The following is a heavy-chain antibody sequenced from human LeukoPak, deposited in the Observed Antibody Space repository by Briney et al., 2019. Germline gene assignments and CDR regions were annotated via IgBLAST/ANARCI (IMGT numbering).Heavy chain of an antibody. J-gene: IGHJ4*02. CDR2: ISGSGSST. D-gene: IGHD3-10*01. CDR3: AKDRPGIISGSPGYDY. Sequence: GGSLRLSCAASGFTFSSYAMSWVRQAPGKGLEWVSAISGSGSSTYYADSVKGRFTISRDNSKNTLYLQMNSLRAEDTAVYYCAKDRPGIISGSPGYDYWGQGTLVTVSS. V-gene: IGHV3-23*01. CDR1: GFTFSSYA.